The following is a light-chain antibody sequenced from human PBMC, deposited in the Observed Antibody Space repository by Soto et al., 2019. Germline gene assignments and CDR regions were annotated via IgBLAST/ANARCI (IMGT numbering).Light chain of an antibody. CDR3: QQRNNWPRIT. CDR1: QSVGSY. Sequence: EVLLTQSPATLSLSPGERATLSCRASQSVGSYLAWYQQKPGQAPSLLIYDASKRATDIPTRFSGSWSGTDFTLTISSLEPEDFAVYYCQQRNNWPRITFGQGTRLEIK. V-gene: IGKV3-11*01. CDR2: DAS. J-gene: IGKJ5*01.